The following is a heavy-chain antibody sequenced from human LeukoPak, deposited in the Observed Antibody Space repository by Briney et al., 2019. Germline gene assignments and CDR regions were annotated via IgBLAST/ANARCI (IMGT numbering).Heavy chain of an antibody. CDR2: INHSGST. CDR3: ARRRFGYYFDY. V-gene: IGHV4-34*01. D-gene: IGHD3-16*01. CDR1: GGSFSGYY. Sequence: PSETLSLTCAVYGGSFSGYYWSWIRQPPGKGLEWIGEINHSGSTNYNPSLKSRVTISVDTSKNQFSLKLSSVTAADTAVYYCARRRFGYYFDYWGQGTLVTVSS. J-gene: IGHJ4*02.